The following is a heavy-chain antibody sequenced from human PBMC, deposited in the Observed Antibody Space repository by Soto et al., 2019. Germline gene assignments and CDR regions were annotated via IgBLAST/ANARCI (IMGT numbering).Heavy chain of an antibody. CDR2: IIPILGIA. D-gene: IGHD2-8*01. CDR1: GGTFSSYT. J-gene: IGHJ5*01. V-gene: IGHV1-69*02. CDR3: AKARCTSSTCYVPDS. Sequence: SVKVSCKASGGTFSSYTISWVRQAPGQGLEWMGRIIPILGIANYAQKFQGRVTITADKSTSTAYMELSSLRSEDTAVYYCAKARCTSSTCYVPDSWGQGTLVTVSS.